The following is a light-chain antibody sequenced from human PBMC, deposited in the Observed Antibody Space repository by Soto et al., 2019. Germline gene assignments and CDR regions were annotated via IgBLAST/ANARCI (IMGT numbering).Light chain of an antibody. V-gene: IGKV3-20*01. CDR1: QSVGKKY. Sequence: EIVLTQSPDTLSLSPGERATLSCRASQSVGKKYLAWYHQKPGQAPRLLIHTASIRATGVPDRFSGSGSGTDFTLTISRLEPDDFAVYYCHQHAFAPLTFGGGTKVDIK. CDR2: TAS. J-gene: IGKJ4*01. CDR3: HQHAFAPLT.